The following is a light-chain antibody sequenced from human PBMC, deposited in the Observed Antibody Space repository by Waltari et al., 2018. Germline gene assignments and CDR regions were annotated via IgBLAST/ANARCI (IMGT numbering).Light chain of an antibody. CDR1: SSDVGGYNY. CDR2: EVP. Sequence: QSALTQPPSASGSPGQSVTISCTGTSSDVGGYNYVSWYQQHPGKAPKLMIYEVPKRPAGVPDRFSGSKSGNTASLTVSGLQAEDEADYYCNSYAGSNNFVVGTGTKVTVL. CDR3: NSYAGSNNFV. J-gene: IGLJ1*01. V-gene: IGLV2-8*01.